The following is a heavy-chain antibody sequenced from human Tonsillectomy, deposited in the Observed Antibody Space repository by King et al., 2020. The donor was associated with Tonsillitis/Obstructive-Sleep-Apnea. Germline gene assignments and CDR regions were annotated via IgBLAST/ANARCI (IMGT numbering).Heavy chain of an antibody. Sequence: QLVQSGAEVKKPGASVKVSCKASGYTFTGYYMHWVRQAPGQGLEWMGRINPNSGGTNYAQKFQGRVTMTMDTSISTAYMELSRLRSDDTVVYYCAREVAGILDYFDYWGQGTLVTVSS. CDR3: AREVAGILDYFDY. V-gene: IGHV1-2*05. D-gene: IGHD6-19*01. CDR2: INPNSGGT. J-gene: IGHJ4*02. CDR1: GYTFTGYY.